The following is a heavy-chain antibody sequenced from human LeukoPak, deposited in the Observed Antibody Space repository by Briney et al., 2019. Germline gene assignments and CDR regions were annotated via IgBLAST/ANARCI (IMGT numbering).Heavy chain of an antibody. CDR3: AKVVVLRSYYDFWSGYSSDAFDI. Sequence: GGSLRLSCAASGFTFSNYAMSWVRQAPAKGLEWVSAISGSGGSTYYADSVKGRFTISRDNSKNTLYLQMNSLRAEDTAVYYCAKVVVLRSYYDFWSGYSSDAFDIWGQGTMVTVSS. CDR2: ISGSGGST. J-gene: IGHJ3*02. V-gene: IGHV3-23*01. CDR1: GFTFSNYA. D-gene: IGHD3-3*01.